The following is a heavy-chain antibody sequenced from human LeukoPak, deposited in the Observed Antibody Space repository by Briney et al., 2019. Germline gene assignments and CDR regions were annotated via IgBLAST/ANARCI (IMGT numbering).Heavy chain of an antibody. J-gene: IGHJ2*01. CDR3: ARRVRDSSGWWNDWYIDL. CDR2: IYHSGST. Sequence: PSETLSLTCTVSGYSISSGYYWGWIRQPPGKGLEWIGSIYHSGSTYYNPSLKSRVTISVDTPKNQFSLKLSSVTAADTAIYYCARRVRDSSGWWNDWYIDLWGRGTLVTVSS. CDR1: GYSISSGYY. D-gene: IGHD6-19*01. V-gene: IGHV4-38-2*02.